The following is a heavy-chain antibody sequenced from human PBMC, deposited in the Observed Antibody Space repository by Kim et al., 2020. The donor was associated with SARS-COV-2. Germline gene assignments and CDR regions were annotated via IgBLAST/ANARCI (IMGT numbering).Heavy chain of an antibody. CDR1: GFTFSSYD. CDR3: ARVSYSYGSTYWYFDL. J-gene: IGHJ2*01. Sequence: GGSLRLSCAASGFTFSSYDMHWVGQATGKGLEWVSAIGTAGDTYYPGSVKGRFTISRENAKNSLYLQMNSLRAGDTAVYYCARVSYSYGSTYWYFDLWGRGTLVTVSS. V-gene: IGHV3-13*04. CDR2: IGTAGDT. D-gene: IGHD5-18*01.